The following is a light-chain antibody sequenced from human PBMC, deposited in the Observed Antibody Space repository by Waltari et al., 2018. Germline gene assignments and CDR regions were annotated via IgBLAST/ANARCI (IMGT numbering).Light chain of an antibody. V-gene: IGKV1-5*03. CDR3: QQYNAYSRT. Sequence: DIQMTQSPYTLSASVGDRVTITCRASQSIDTWLAWYQQKPGKAPKLLIYKASSLESGVPSRCSGSGSGTEFTLTITSLQPDDFATYYCQQYNAYSRTFGQGTKVEIK. CDR2: KAS. CDR1: QSIDTW. J-gene: IGKJ1*01.